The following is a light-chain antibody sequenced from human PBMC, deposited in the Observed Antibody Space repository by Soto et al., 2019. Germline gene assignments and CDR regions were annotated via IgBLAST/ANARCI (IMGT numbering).Light chain of an antibody. CDR1: QSVLSSSNQKNY. V-gene: IGKV4-1*01. Sequence: DIVMTQSPDSLAVSLGERATINCKSSQSVLSSSNQKNYLGWFQKKPGQPPKLLISWASIWEPGVPDRLSGSGSGTDFTLTITSLEAEDVAVYYCHQYYGTPLTFGGGTKVEVK. J-gene: IGKJ4*01. CDR3: HQYYGTPLT. CDR2: WAS.